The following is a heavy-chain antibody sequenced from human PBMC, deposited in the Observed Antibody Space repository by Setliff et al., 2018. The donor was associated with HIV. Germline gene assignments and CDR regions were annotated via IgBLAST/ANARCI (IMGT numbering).Heavy chain of an antibody. CDR1: GYTFTSYA. V-gene: IGHV1-69*05. J-gene: IGHJ6*02. D-gene: IGHD3-22*01. Sequence: SVKVSCKASGYTFTSYAMHWVRQAPGQRLEWMGGIIPIFGTANYAQKFQGRVTITTDESTSTAYMELSSLRSEDTAVYYCATEPGYYYDSSGYRYGMDVWGQGTTVTVSS. CDR3: ATEPGYYYDSSGYRYGMDV. CDR2: IIPIFGTA.